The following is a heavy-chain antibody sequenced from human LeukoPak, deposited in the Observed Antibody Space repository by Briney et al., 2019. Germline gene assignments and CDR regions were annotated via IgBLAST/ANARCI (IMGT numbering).Heavy chain of an antibody. Sequence: GGSLRLSCAASGFTFSSYTMNWVRLAPGKGLEWVSSISSSSSHIYYADSVKGRFTISRDNAKNSLYLQMNNLRAEDTAVYYCARVVPDTGFFYWGQGTLVTVSS. J-gene: IGHJ4*02. CDR1: GFTFSSYT. D-gene: IGHD3-3*01. CDR2: ISSSSSHI. V-gene: IGHV3-21*01. CDR3: ARVVPDTGFFY.